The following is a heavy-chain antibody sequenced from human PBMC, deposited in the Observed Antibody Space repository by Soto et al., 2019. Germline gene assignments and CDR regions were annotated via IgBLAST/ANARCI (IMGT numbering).Heavy chain of an antibody. V-gene: IGHV3-74*01. Sequence: GGSLRLSCAASGVTFSSYWMHWVRQAPGKGLVWVSRINSDGSDLSHADSVKGRFTISRDNAKNTVYLQMNSLRADDTAVYYCAGEVTPVSYHYWGQGTLVTVSS. CDR2: INSDGSDL. CDR1: GVTFSSYW. CDR3: AGEVTPVSYHY. J-gene: IGHJ4*02. D-gene: IGHD4-17*01.